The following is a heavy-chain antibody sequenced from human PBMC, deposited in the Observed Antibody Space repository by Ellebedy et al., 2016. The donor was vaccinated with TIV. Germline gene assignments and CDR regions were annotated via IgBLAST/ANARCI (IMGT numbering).Heavy chain of an antibody. CDR3: ARSSPDDCGDKTWEYFDY. CDR2: IWYDGSNK. Sequence: GESLKISCAASGFTFSSYGMHWVRQAPGKGLEWVAVIWYDGSNKYYADSVKGRFTISRDNSKNTLYLQMNSLRAEDTAVYYCARSSPDDCGDKTWEYFDYWGQGTLVTVSS. V-gene: IGHV3-33*01. J-gene: IGHJ4*02. CDR1: GFTFSSYG. D-gene: IGHD4-17*01.